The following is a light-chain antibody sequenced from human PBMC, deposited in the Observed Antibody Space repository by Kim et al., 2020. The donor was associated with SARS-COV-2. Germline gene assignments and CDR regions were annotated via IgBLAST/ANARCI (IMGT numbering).Light chain of an antibody. CDR1: RRVRSN. CDR2: GAS. CDR3: QQYDNWRRT. V-gene: IGKV3-15*01. Sequence: SPGKRATLSCRASRRVRSNLAWYQQKPGQPPRLLLFGASARATGIPARFSGSGSGTDFTLTISSLQSEDCAVYYCQQYDNWRRTFGQGTKVDIK. J-gene: IGKJ1*01.